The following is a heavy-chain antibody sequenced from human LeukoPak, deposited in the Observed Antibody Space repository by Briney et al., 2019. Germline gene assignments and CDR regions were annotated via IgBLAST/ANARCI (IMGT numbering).Heavy chain of an antibody. CDR1: GFTFDDYG. Sequence: GGSLRLSCAASGFTFDDYGMSWVRQAPGKGLEWVSGINWNGGSTGYADSVKGRFTISRDNSKNTLYLQMGSLRAEDMAVYYCARDALVATAYYYYYYMDVWGKGTTVTVSS. V-gene: IGHV3-20*04. J-gene: IGHJ6*03. D-gene: IGHD5-12*01. CDR3: ARDALVATAYYYYYYMDV. CDR2: INWNGGST.